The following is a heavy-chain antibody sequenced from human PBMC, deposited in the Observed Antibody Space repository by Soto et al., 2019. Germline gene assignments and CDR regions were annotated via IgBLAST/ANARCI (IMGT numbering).Heavy chain of an antibody. Sequence: SVKVSCTASGGTFSRYAISWVRQAPGQGLEWMGGIIPIFGTTNYAQKFQGRVTITADESTSTAYVELSSLRSEDTAVYFCARDPGATVYYYYGMDVWGQGTTVTVSS. V-gene: IGHV1-69*13. CDR3: ARDPGATVYYYYGMDV. J-gene: IGHJ6*02. CDR2: IIPIFGTT. CDR1: GGTFSRYA. D-gene: IGHD4-17*01.